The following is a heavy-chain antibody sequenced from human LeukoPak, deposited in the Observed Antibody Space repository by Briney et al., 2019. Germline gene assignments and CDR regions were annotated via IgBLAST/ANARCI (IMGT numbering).Heavy chain of an antibody. D-gene: IGHD3-22*01. V-gene: IGHV4-34*01. CDR1: GGSFSGYY. CDR3: ARGRKYCDSSGYYFDY. Sequence: SETLSLTCAVYGGSFSGYYWSWIRQPPGKGLEWIGEINHSGSTNYNPSLKSRVTISVDTSKNQFSLKLSSVTAADTAVYYCARGRKYCDSSGYYFDYWGQGTLVTVSS. CDR2: INHSGST. J-gene: IGHJ4*02.